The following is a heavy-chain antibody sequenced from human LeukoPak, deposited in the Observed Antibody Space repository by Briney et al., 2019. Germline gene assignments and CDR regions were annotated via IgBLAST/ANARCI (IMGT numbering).Heavy chain of an antibody. CDR1: GYTFTGYY. CDR2: INPDSSDT. V-gene: IGHV1-2*02. CDR3: TRDLLGGSGTFDP. Sequence: ASVKVSCKASGYTFTGYYVHWVRQAPGQGLEWMGWINPDSSDTHYLQKFQGRVTMTRDTSISTAYMELSRLRSDDSAVYYCTRDLLGGSGTFDPWGQGTLVTVSS. J-gene: IGHJ5*02. D-gene: IGHD3-10*01.